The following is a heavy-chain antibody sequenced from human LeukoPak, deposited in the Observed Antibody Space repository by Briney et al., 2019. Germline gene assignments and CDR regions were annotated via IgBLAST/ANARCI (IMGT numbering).Heavy chain of an antibody. J-gene: IGHJ6*04. V-gene: IGHV3-30*03. CDR1: GFTFNNYG. CDR2: ISYDGSYK. CDR3: ARDAMDV. Sequence: GRSPRLSCAASGFTFNNYGMHWVRQAPGKGLEWVALISYDGSYKYYTESVKGRFTISRDNSKNTLYLQMNSLRAEDTAVYYCARDAMDVWGKGTTVTISS.